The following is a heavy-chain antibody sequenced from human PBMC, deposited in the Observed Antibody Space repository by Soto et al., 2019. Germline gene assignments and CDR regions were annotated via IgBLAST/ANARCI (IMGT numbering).Heavy chain of an antibody. CDR3: ARAKQQLVLNY. J-gene: IGHJ4*02. V-gene: IGHV4-59*01. Sequence: SETLSLTCTVSGGSISSYYWSWIRQPPGKGLEWIGYIYYSGSTNYNPSLKSRVTISADTSKNQFSLKLSSVTAADTAVYYCARAKQQLVLNYWGQGTLVTVSS. CDR1: GGSISSYY. D-gene: IGHD6-13*01. CDR2: IYYSGST.